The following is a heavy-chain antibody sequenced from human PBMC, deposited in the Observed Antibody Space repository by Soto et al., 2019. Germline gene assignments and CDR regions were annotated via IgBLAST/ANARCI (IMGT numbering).Heavy chain of an antibody. J-gene: IGHJ4*02. D-gene: IGHD6-13*01. CDR2: IYYSGST. Sequence: SETLSLTCTVSGGSISSGDYYWSWIRQPPGKGLEWIGYIYYSGSTYYNPSLKSRVTISVDTSKNQFSLKLSSVTAADTAVYYCARGPGAYSSSWYYFDYWGQGTLVTVSS. CDR1: GGSISSGDYY. V-gene: IGHV4-30-4*01. CDR3: ARGPGAYSSSWYYFDY.